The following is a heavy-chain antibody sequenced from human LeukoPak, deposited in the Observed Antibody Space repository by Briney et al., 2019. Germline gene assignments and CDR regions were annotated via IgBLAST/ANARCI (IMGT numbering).Heavy chain of an antibody. CDR3: TRSPAYCGGDCYLDY. D-gene: IGHD2-21*02. V-gene: IGHV3-49*04. CDR1: GFTFRIYA. J-gene: IGHJ4*02. Sequence: PGGSLRLSCAGSGFTFRIYAMSWVRQAPGKGLEWVGFIRSKAYGGTTEYAASVKGRFTISRDDSKSIAYLQMNSLKTEDTAVYYCTRSPAYCGGDCYLDYWGQGTLVTVSS. CDR2: IRSKAYGGTT.